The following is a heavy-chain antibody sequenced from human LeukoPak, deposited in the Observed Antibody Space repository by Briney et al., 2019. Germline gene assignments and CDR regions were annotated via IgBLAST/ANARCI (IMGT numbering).Heavy chain of an antibody. D-gene: IGHD2-2*01. CDR1: GFTFSSYW. J-gene: IGHJ1*01. CDR3: ARDRGYCSRTSCYFRGYFQH. CDR2: IKQDGSEK. V-gene: IGHV3-7*01. Sequence: GGSLRLSCAASGFTFSSYWMSWVRQAPGKGLEWVANIKQDGSEKYYVDSVKGRFTISRDNAKNSLYLQMNSLRAEDTAVYYCARDRGYCSRTSCYFRGYFQHWGQGTLVTVSS.